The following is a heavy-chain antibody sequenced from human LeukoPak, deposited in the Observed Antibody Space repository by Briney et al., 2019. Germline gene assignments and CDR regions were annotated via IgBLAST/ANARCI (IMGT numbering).Heavy chain of an antibody. D-gene: IGHD6-13*01. CDR1: RYTLTELS. Sequence: WASVNVPCKISRYTLTELSMHGVRQAPGKGREGVGGFDPEDGETTYAQKFQGRFTMTEDTSTDTAYMELSSLRSEDTAVYYCATRCSSSRDYYYGMYVWGQGTTVTVSS. CDR2: FDPEDGET. CDR3: ATRCSSSRDYYYGMYV. V-gene: IGHV1-24*01. J-gene: IGHJ6*02.